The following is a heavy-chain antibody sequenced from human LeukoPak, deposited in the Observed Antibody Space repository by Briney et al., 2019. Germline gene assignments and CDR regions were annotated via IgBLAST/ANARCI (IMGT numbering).Heavy chain of an antibody. D-gene: IGHD3-9*01. J-gene: IGHJ4*02. CDR3: ARGNNFDWLLSAGY. Sequence: ASVKVSCKASGYTFTSYYMHWVRQAPGQGLEWMGIINPSGGSTSYEQKFQGRVTMTRDTSISTAYMELSRLRSDDTAVYYCARGNNFDWLLSAGYWGQGTLVTVSS. CDR2: INPSGGST. CDR1: GYTFTSYY. V-gene: IGHV1-46*01.